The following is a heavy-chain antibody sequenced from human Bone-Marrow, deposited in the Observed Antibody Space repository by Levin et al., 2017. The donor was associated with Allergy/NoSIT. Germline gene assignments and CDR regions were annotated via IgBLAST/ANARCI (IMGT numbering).Heavy chain of an antibody. D-gene: IGHD2-21*02. CDR2: IFWDSDSI. CDR3: AKDHGHVTAALHY. J-gene: IGHJ4*02. V-gene: IGHV3-9*01. Sequence: GGSLRLSCAASGFTFKDYAMHWVRQRPGKGLEWVSGIFWDSDSIGYADSVKGRFTISRDNAKNSLYLQMNSLRTEDTALYFCAKDHGHVTAALHYWGQGTLVTVSS. CDR1: GFTFKDYA.